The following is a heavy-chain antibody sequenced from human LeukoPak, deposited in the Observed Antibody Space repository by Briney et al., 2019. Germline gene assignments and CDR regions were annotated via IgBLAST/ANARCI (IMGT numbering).Heavy chain of an antibody. CDR1: GGSISNYY. J-gene: IGHJ6*03. Sequence: SETLSLTCTVSGGSISNYYWSWIRQPPGKGLEWIGSIYYSGSTNYNPSLKSRVTISVDTSKNQFSLKLSSVTAADTAVYYCAREISGWYRYYYYYMDVWGKGTTVTISS. CDR2: IYYSGST. D-gene: IGHD6-19*01. V-gene: IGHV4-59*12. CDR3: AREISGWYRYYYYYMDV.